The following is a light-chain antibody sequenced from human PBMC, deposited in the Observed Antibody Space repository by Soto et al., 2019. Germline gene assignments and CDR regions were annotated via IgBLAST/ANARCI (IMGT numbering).Light chain of an antibody. CDR2: KAS. CDR1: QTISSW. Sequence: DIHMTHSPSTLSASLRDRVINNCRASQTISSWLAWYQQKPGKAPKLLIYKASTLKSGVPSRFSGSGSGTDFTLTISSLQPEDFATYFCLSGHSRPFGGGTKVDI. CDR3: LSGHSRP. V-gene: IGKV1-5*03. J-gene: IGKJ4*01.